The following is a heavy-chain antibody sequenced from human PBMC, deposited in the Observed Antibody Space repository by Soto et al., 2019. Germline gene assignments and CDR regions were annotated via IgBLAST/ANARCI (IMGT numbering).Heavy chain of an antibody. CDR3: AKGFHIKFGTILPPWYFDY. D-gene: IGHD3-16*01. Sequence: EVQLLESGGGLIQPGGSLRLSCAASGFTFSSYAMSWVRQAPGKGLEWVSSISGSDGITYYGDSVKGRFTISRDNSKNTRYLQMNSLRADDTAVYFCAKGFHIKFGTILPPWYFDYWGQGTLVTVSS. CDR1: GFTFSSYA. J-gene: IGHJ4*02. V-gene: IGHV3-23*01. CDR2: ISGSDGIT.